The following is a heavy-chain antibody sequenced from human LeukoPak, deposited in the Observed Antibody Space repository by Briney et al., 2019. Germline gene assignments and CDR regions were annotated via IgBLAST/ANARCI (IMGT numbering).Heavy chain of an antibody. J-gene: IGHJ4*02. D-gene: IGHD3-22*01. Sequence: SETLSLTCTVSGGSFSGYYWSWIRQPPGKGLEWIGEINHSGSTNYNPSLKSRATISVDTSKNQFSLKLSSVTTADTAVYYCARTYDYYDSSGYTYGYWGQGTLVAVSS. V-gene: IGHV4-34*01. CDR2: INHSGST. CDR1: GGSFSGYY. CDR3: ARTYDYYDSSGYTYGY.